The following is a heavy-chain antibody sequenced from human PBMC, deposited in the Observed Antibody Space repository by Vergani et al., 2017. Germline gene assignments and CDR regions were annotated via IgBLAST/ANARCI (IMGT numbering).Heavy chain of an antibody. J-gene: IGHJ5*02. CDR1: GGSVSSGSYY. CDR3: ARSRYSSGWYPDWFDP. V-gene: IGHV4-61*01. CDR2: IYYSGST. D-gene: IGHD6-19*01. Sequence: VQLQESGPGLVKPSETLSLTCTVSGGSVSSGSYYWSWIRQPPGKGLEWIGYIYYSGSTNYNPSLKSRVTISVDTSKNQFSLKLSSVTAADTAVYYCARSRYSSGWYPDWFDPWGQGTLVTVSS.